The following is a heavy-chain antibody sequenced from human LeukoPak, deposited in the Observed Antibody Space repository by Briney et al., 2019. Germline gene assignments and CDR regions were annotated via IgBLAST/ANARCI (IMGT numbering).Heavy chain of an antibody. D-gene: IGHD2-21*02. CDR1: GYTFTSYD. CDR3: ARGLVVVTAMGRYGMDV. CDR2: INPNSGNT. Sequence: ASVKVSCKASGYTFTSYDINWVRQATGQGLEWMGRINPNSGNTGYAQKFQGRVTMTRNTSISTAYMELSSLRSEDTAVYYCARGLVVVTAMGRYGMDVWGQGTTVTVSS. V-gene: IGHV1-8*01. J-gene: IGHJ6*02.